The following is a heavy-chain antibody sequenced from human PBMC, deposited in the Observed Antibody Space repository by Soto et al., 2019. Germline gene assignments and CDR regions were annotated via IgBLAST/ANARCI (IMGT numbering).Heavy chain of an antibody. Sequence: PGESLKISCKGSGYSFTSYWIGWVRQMPGKGLEWMGIIYPGDSDTRYSPSFQGQVTISADKSISTAYLQWSSLKASDTAMYYCARHVPYYGSGSYASRYYYYGMDVRGQGTTVTVSS. CDR3: ARHVPYYGSGSYASRYYYYGMDV. D-gene: IGHD3-10*01. V-gene: IGHV5-51*01. J-gene: IGHJ6*02. CDR2: IYPGDSDT. CDR1: GYSFTSYW.